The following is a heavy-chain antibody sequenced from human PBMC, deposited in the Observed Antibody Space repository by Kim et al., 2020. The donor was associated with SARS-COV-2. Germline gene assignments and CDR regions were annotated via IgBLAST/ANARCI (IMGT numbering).Heavy chain of an antibody. J-gene: IGHJ3*02. D-gene: IGHD5-18*01. V-gene: IGHV1-69*02. Sequence: AQKFQGSVTLTADKSTSAAYMELSSLRSEDTAVYYCASGDTAMVRDAFDIWGQGTMVTVSS. CDR3: ASGDTAMVRDAFDI.